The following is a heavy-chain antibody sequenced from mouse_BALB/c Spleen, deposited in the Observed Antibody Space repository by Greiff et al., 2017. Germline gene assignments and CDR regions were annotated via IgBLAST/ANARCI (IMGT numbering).Heavy chain of an antibody. D-gene: IGHD2-2*01. V-gene: IGHV5-4*02. J-gene: IGHJ4*01. CDR1: GFTFSDYY. Sequence: DVMLVESGGGLVKPGGSLKLSCAASGFTFSDYYMYWVRQTPEKRLEWVATISDGGSYTYYPDSVKGRFTISRDNAKNNLYLQMSSLKSEATAMYYCTRNYGYDYAMDYWGQGTSVTVSS. CDR2: ISDGGSYT. CDR3: TRNYGYDYAMDY.